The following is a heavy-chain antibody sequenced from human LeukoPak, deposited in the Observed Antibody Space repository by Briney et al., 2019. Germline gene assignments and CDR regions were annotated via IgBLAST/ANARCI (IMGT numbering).Heavy chain of an antibody. V-gene: IGHV4-4*02. J-gene: IGHJ4*02. CDR2: VFHSGST. CDR1: GGSISSYNW. CDR3: ARSTYSNGLPYYFDF. Sequence: SETLSLTCAVSGGSISSYNWWNWVRQPPGKGLEWVGEVFHSGSTNYNPSLRSRVTISVDKSKNQFSLKLSSVTAADTAVYYCARSTYSNGLPYYFDFWGQGTLVTVSS. D-gene: IGHD6-19*01.